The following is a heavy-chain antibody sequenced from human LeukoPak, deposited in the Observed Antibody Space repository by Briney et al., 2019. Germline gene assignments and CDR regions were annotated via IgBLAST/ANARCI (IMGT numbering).Heavy chain of an antibody. CDR3: AKGPSYCSGGSCYSSGAFDI. V-gene: IGHV3-21*04. D-gene: IGHD2-15*01. CDR2: ISSTSSYI. CDR1: GFIFNSHS. Sequence: GGSLRLSCAASGFIFNSHSMNWVRQAPGKGLEWVSSISSTSSYIYYADSVKGRFTISRDNSKNTLYLQMNSLRAEDTAVYYCAKGPSYCSGGSCYSSGAFDIWGQGTMVTVSS. J-gene: IGHJ3*02.